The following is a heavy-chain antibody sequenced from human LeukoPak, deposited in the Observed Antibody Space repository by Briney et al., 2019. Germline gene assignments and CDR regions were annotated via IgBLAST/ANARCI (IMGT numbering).Heavy chain of an antibody. CDR1: GFTFSNSA. CDR2: ITGSDDRT. CDR3: AKGPHVGSGYHPDY. D-gene: IGHD3-22*01. Sequence: GGSLRLSCAASGFTFSNSAMTWVRQAPGKGLEWVSTITGSDDRTYYADSLKGRFTISRDYSRNTLHFQMNSLRFEDTAMYYGAKGPHVGSGYHPDYWGQGTLVTVSS. V-gene: IGHV3-23*01. J-gene: IGHJ4*02.